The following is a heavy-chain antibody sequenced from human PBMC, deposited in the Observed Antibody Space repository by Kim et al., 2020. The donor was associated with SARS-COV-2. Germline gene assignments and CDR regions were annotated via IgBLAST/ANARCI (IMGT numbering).Heavy chain of an antibody. J-gene: IGHJ6*02. CDR3: AKGDYYYGMDV. V-gene: IGHV3-30*02. Sequence: YYADSVKGRFTISRDNSKNTLYLQMNSLRAEDTAVYYCAKGDYYYGMDVWGQGTTVTVSS.